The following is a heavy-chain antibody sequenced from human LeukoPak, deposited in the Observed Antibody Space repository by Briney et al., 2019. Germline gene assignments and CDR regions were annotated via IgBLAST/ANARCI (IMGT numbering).Heavy chain of an antibody. J-gene: IGHJ4*02. CDR2: IIVSVGST. CDR3: AKSMRIAAAGTGVDY. V-gene: IGHV3-23*01. CDR1: GFTFSSYA. D-gene: IGHD6-13*01. Sequence: GCLRLSCAASGFTFSSYAMSWVRQAPGKGLEWVSAIIVSVGSTYYADSVKGLFTMSRDNSKNTLYLQMNSLRAEDTAVYYCAKSMRIAAAGTGVDYWGQGTLVTASS.